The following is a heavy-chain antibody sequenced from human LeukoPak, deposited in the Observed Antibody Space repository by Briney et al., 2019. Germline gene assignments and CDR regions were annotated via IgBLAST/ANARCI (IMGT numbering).Heavy chain of an antibody. CDR3: AKARVVVAGDDAFDI. D-gene: IGHD2-15*01. Sequence: ASVKVSCKASGGTFSSYAISWVRQAPGQGLEWMGRIIPILGIANYAQKFQGRVTITADKSTSTAYMELSSLRSEDTAVYYCAKARVVVAGDDAFDIWGQGTMVTVSS. CDR2: IIPILGIA. CDR1: GGTFSSYA. J-gene: IGHJ3*02. V-gene: IGHV1-69*04.